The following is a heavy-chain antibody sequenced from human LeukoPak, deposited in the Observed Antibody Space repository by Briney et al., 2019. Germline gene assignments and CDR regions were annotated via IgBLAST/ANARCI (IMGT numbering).Heavy chain of an antibody. D-gene: IGHD3-16*01. J-gene: IGHJ4*02. CDR3: ASTVGSYSVY. CDR2: IYYSGST. CDR1: GVSISSGGNY. V-gene: IGHV4-31*03. Sequence: PSQTLSLTCTVSGVSISSGGNYWSWIRQHPGKGLEWIGYIYYSGSTYYNPSLKSRVTMSVDTSENQFSLKLSSVTAADTAVYYCASTVGSYSVYWGQGTLVTVSS.